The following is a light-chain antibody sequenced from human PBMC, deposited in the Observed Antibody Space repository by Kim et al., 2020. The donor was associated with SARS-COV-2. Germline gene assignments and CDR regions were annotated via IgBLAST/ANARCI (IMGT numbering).Light chain of an antibody. CDR1: QSVDNRY. Sequence: EIVLTQSPGTLSLSPGERVTLSCRVSQSVDNRYLAWYQQKPGQGPRLLISSASSRATGISDRFSGSGSRTDFTLTISRLEPEDSAVYYCQQYDISPYNFGQETKLEI. CDR3: QQYDISPYN. CDR2: SAS. V-gene: IGKV3-20*01. J-gene: IGKJ2*01.